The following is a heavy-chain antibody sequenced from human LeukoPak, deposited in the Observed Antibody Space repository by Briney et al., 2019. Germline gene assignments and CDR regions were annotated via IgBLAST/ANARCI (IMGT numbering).Heavy chain of an antibody. V-gene: IGHV4-59*01. J-gene: IGHJ6*03. CDR2: IHYSGST. CDR3: ARASVTYYYYYSMDV. D-gene: IGHD4-11*01. Sequence: SETLSLTCTVSGVSITNYYWTWIRQPPGKGLEWIGYIHYSGSTNYNPSLKSRITTSVETTNNQFSLKLSSVTAADTAAYYCARASVTYYYYYSMDVWGKGTTVTVSS. CDR1: GVSITNYY.